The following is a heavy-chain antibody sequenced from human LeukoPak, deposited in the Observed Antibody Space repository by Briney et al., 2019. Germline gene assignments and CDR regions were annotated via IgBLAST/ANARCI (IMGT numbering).Heavy chain of an antibody. CDR3: ARGHGRNWFDP. CDR1: GGTFSSYA. Sequence: ASVKVSCKASGGTFSSYAISWVRQAPGQGLEWMGGIIPIFGTANYAQKFQGRVTITRNTSISTAYMELSSLRSEDTAVYYCARGHGRNWFDPWGQGTLVTVSS. CDR2: IIPIFGTA. D-gene: IGHD3/OR15-3a*01. V-gene: IGHV1-69*05. J-gene: IGHJ5*02.